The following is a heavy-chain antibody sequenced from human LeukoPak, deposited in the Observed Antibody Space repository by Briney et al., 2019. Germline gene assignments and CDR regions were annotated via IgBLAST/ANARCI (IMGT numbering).Heavy chain of an antibody. J-gene: IGHJ1*01. CDR3: AIGRAAGDFQH. CDR1: GGSFSGYY. Sequence: SETLSLTCAVYGGSFSGYYWSWIRQPAGKGLEWIGRIYTSGSTNYNPSLKSRVTMSVDTSKNQFSLKLSSVTAADTAVYYCAIGRAAGDFQHWGQGTLVTVSS. V-gene: IGHV4-59*10. CDR2: IYTSGST. D-gene: IGHD6-13*01.